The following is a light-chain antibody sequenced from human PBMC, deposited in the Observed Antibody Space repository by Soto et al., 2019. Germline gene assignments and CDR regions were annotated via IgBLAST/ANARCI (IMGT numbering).Light chain of an antibody. CDR1: QSVSSSY. J-gene: IGKJ1*01. CDR2: GAS. CDR3: QQYGSSPRT. Sequence: EIVLTQSPGTLSLSPGERATLSCRASQSVSSSYLAWYQQKPGQAPRLLIYGASRRATAIPDRFSGSGSGTDFTLTISRLEPEDCAVYYCQQYGSSPRTFGQGTKVEIK. V-gene: IGKV3-20*01.